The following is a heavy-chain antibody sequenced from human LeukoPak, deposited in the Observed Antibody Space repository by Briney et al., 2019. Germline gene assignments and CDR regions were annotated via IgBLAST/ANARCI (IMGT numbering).Heavy chain of an antibody. D-gene: IGHD4-17*01. Sequence: SETLSLTCAVYGGSFSGYYWSWIRQPPGKGLEWIGEINHSGSTNYNPSLKSRVTISVDTSKNQFSLKLSSVTAADTAVYYCAKPDYGDYPPYFDYWGQGTLVTVSS. V-gene: IGHV4-34*01. CDR2: INHSGST. J-gene: IGHJ4*02. CDR1: GGSFSGYY. CDR3: AKPDYGDYPPYFDY.